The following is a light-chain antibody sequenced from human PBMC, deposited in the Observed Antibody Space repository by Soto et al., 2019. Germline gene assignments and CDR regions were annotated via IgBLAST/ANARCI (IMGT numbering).Light chain of an antibody. CDR2: ITSDGSH. V-gene: IGLV4-69*01. CDR3: QTWGTGIHV. J-gene: IGLJ1*01. CDR1: SGHNNYA. Sequence: QLVLTQSPSASASLGASVKLTCTLSSGHNNYAIAWHQQQPEKGPRYLMKITSDGSHTKRDGIPDRFSGSSSGAERYLTIASLQSEDEADYYCQTWGTGIHVFGTGTKLTVL.